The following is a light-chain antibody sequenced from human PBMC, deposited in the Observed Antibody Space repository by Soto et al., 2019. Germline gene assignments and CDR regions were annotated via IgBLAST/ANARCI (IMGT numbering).Light chain of an antibody. CDR2: DAS. CDR3: QQYNKWPLT. V-gene: IGKV3D-15*01. J-gene: IGKJ4*01. Sequence: EIVMTQSPATLSVSPGDRATLSCRASQSVDNDLAWYQQKPGQPPRLLINDASTRTTGIPARFSGSQSGTEFTLTVRSLLSEDFAVYSCQQYNKWPLTFGGGNKVEIK. CDR1: QSVDND.